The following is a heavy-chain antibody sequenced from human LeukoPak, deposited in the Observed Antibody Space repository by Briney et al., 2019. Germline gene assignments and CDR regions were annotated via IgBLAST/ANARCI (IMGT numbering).Heavy chain of an antibody. D-gene: IGHD2-15*01. CDR3: ARLQRRYSPFDP. V-gene: IGHV4-59*08. CDR2: VYYSGST. Sequence: PSETLSLTCTVSGGSISSYYWSWIRQPPGKGLEWIADVYYSGSTNYNPSLKSRVAISVDTSKNQFSLRLRSVTAADTAVYYCARLQRRYSPFDPWGQGILVTVSS. J-gene: IGHJ5*02. CDR1: GGSISSYY.